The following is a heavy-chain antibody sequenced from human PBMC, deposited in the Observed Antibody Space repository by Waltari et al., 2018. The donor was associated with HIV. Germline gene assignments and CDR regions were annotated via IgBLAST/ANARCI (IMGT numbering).Heavy chain of an antibody. Sequence: EVQLLESGGDLVQPGGSLRLSCVASGFTFNNYAMSWVRQAPGEGLEWVSGITDTGIRTHYADSVKGRFTISRDNSKNTLNLQMNSLRAEDTAVYYCAKGGASFGFDPWGQGTLVTVSS. CDR1: GFTFNNYA. D-gene: IGHD1-26*01. CDR2: ITDTGIRT. CDR3: AKGGASFGFDP. J-gene: IGHJ5*02. V-gene: IGHV3-23*01.